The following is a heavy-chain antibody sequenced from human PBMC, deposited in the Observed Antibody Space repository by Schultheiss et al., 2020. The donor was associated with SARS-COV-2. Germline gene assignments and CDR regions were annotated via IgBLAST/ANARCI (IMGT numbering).Heavy chain of an antibody. V-gene: IGHV3-30-3*01. J-gene: IGHJ4*02. D-gene: IGHD3-10*01. CDR1: GFTFSSYA. CDR2: ISYDGSNK. CDR3: ARDRRASTYYYGSGIPFDY. Sequence: GGSLRLSCAASGFTFSSYAMSWVRQAPGKGLEWVAVISYDGSNKYYADSVKGRFTISRDNSKNTLYLQMNSLRAEDTAVYYCARDRRASTYYYGSGIPFDYWGQGTLVTVSS.